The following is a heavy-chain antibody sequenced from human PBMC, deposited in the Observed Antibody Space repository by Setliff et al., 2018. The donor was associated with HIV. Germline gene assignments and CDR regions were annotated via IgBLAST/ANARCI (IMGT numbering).Heavy chain of an antibody. V-gene: IGHV4-38-2*01. CDR3: ARIGSHKIRDAFDI. CDR2: IYHSGST. D-gene: IGHD1-26*01. CDR1: DYSISSGYY. Sequence: SETLSLTCAVSDYSISSGYYWGWIRQPPGKGLEWIGSIYHSGSTYYNPSLKSRVTISVDTSKNQFSLKLSSVTAADTAVYYCARIGSHKIRDAFDIWGQGTMVTVSS. J-gene: IGHJ3*02.